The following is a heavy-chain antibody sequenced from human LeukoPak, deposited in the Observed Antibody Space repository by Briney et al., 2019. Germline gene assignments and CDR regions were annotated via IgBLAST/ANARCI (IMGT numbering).Heavy chain of an antibody. V-gene: IGHV4-34*01. CDR2: INHSGST. D-gene: IGHD3-10*01. J-gene: IGHJ5*02. Sequence: PSETLSLTCAVYGGSFSGYYWSWIRQPPGKGLEWSGEINHSGSTNYNPSLKSRVTISVDTSKNQFSLKLSSVTAADTAVYYCARGLRRQWFGETCNWFDPWGQGTLVTVSS. CDR3: ARGLRRQWFGETCNWFDP. CDR1: GGSFSGYY.